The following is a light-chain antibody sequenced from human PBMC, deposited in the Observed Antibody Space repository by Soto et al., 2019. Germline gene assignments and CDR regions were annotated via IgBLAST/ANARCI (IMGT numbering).Light chain of an antibody. Sequence: DIHMSQSPSSLSASVGYRFTITCRASQSISNWLAWYQQKPGTAPKVPIYHASNLQSGLPSRFSGSGSGTEFTLTIRSMQPDDFATYYCQQYNSYSFGQGTKV. CDR1: QSISNW. CDR2: HAS. J-gene: IGKJ1*01. CDR3: QQYNSYS. V-gene: IGKV1-5*01.